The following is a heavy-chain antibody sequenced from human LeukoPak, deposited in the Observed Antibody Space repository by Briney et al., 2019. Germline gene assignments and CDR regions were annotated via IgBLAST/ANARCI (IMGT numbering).Heavy chain of an antibody. V-gene: IGHV4-59*01. CDR1: GGSITSYY. J-gene: IGHJ4*02. CDR2: IYYSGST. Sequence: PSETLSLTCTVSGGSITSYYWSWIRQPPGKGLEWIGYIYYSGSTNYNPSLKSRVTISVDTSKNQFSLKLSSVTAADTAVYYCARAYSSGWSIDYWGQGTLVTVSS. CDR3: ARAYSSGWSIDY. D-gene: IGHD6-19*01.